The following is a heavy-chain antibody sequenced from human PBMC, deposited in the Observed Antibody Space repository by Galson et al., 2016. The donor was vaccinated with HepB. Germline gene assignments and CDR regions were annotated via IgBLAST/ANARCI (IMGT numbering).Heavy chain of an antibody. J-gene: IGHJ6*02. CDR3: ARDGGGTGGYYYYAMDV. CDR2: IGTADDT. Sequence: SLRLSCAASGFTFSRYDMHWVRHVTGKGLEWVSAIGTADDTYYPGSVQGRFTISRENAKNSLYLQMNSLRDEDTAVYYCARDGGGTGGYYYYAMDVWGQGTTVTVSS. CDR1: GFTFSRYD. D-gene: IGHD1-14*01. V-gene: IGHV3-13*01.